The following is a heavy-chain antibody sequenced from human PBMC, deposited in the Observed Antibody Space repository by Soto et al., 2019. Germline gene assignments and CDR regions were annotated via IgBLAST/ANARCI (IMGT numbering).Heavy chain of an antibody. J-gene: IGHJ4*02. CDR1: GFSFSRYS. Sequence: GGSLRLSCAASGFSFSRYSMNWVRQAPGKGLEWVSNISSSSSSIYYADSLKGRFTISRDNAKNSLYLQMNSLRAEDTAVYFCARGDGPFDYWGQGTLVTVSS. V-gene: IGHV3-48*01. CDR3: ARGDGPFDY. CDR2: ISSSSSSI.